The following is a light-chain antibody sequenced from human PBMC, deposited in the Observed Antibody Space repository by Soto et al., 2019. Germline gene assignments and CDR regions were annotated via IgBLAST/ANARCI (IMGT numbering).Light chain of an antibody. CDR3: AAWDDSLSGFYV. CDR2: RNN. Sequence: QAVVTQPPSASGTPGQRVTISCSGSSSNIGSNYVYWYQQLPGTAPKLLIYRNNQRPSGVPDRFSGSKSGTSASLANSGLRSEDEADYYFAAWDDSLSGFYVFGTGTKLTVL. J-gene: IGLJ1*01. CDR1: SSNIGSNY. V-gene: IGLV1-47*01.